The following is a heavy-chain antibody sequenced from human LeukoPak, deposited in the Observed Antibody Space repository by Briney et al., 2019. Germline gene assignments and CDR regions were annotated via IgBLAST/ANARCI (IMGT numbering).Heavy chain of an antibody. D-gene: IGHD4-23*01. CDR1: GYTFTSYG. CDR3: ARGDYTVVTPVIL. J-gene: IGHJ4*02. CDR2: ISAYNGNT. V-gene: IGHV1-18*01. Sequence: ASVKVSCKASGYTFTSYGISWVRQAPGQGLEWMGWISAYNGNTNYAQKFQGRVTMTRDTSISTAYMELSRLRSDDTAVYYCARGDYTVVTPVILWGQGTLVTVSS.